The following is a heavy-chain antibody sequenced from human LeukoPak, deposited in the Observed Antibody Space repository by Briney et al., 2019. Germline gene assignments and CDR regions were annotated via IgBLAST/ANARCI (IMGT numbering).Heavy chain of an antibody. CDR3: ARDLDDYNTLPPVFQH. CDR1: GFKFSGYW. V-gene: IGHV3-7*01. J-gene: IGHJ1*01. Sequence: GGSLRLSCVASGFKFSGYWMTWVRHTPGKGLEWVANIKQDGDDKYYAESVRGRFTISRDNVRNSLYLQMNSLRAEDTGIYYCARDLDDYNTLPPVFQHWGQGTLVTVSS. CDR2: IKQDGDDK. D-gene: IGHD5-24*01.